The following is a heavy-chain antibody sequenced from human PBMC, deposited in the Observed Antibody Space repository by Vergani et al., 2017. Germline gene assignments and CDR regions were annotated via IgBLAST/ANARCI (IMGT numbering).Heavy chain of an antibody. Sequence: QEQLVESGGGLVKPGGSLILSCEASGFTFNAYYMSWVRQAPGKGLECVSYISVSGTSIHYADSVKGRFTISRDNAKSSLSLQMHSLTAEDTAVYFCARVGTWAFDIWGQGTVVTVSS. CDR2: ISVSGTSI. CDR3: ARVGTWAFDI. J-gene: IGHJ3*02. CDR1: GFTFNAYY. V-gene: IGHV3-11*01. D-gene: IGHD1-14*01.